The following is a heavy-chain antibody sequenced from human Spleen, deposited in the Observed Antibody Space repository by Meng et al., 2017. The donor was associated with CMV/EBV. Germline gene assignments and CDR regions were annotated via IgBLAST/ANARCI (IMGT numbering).Heavy chain of an antibody. J-gene: IGHJ4*02. D-gene: IGHD1-26*01. CDR3: ARVRFGGSYCFDY. CDR1: GFTFSSYA. V-gene: IGHV3-23*01. Sequence: ETLSLSCAASGFTFSSYAMSWVRQAPGKGLEWVSHNSGSGGITHSADSVKGRFTISRDNSKNILYLQVNSLRVEDTAVYYCARVRFGGSYCFDYWGQGTLVTVSS. CDR2: NSGSGGIT.